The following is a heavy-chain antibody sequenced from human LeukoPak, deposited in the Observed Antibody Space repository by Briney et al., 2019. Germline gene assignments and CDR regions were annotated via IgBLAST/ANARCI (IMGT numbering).Heavy chain of an antibody. CDR1: GGSLNSGSYY. D-gene: IGHD2-21*02. V-gene: IGHV4-31*03. CDR3: ARMPRGIEVVTLYYFDY. Sequence: SQTLSLTCTVFGGSLNSGSYYWSWIRHHPGKGLEWIGYISFRGSTRPNPSLKSRVSISADTSKNQFSLNLNSVTAADTAVYYCARMPRGIEVVTLYYFDYWGPGTLVTVSS. J-gene: IGHJ4*02. CDR2: ISFRGST.